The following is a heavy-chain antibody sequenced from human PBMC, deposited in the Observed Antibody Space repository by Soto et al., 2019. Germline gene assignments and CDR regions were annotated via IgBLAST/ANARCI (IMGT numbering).Heavy chain of an antibody. CDR3: ARGIKYGDYSSWFDP. CDR2: INAGNGST. V-gene: IGHV1-3*01. D-gene: IGHD4-17*01. J-gene: IGHJ5*02. CDR1: GYTFTGYA. Sequence: ASVKVSCKASGYTFTGYAMHWVRQAPGQRLEWMGWINAGNGSTTYAQKFQGRVTMTRDTSTTTVYMELSSLRSEDTAVYYCARGIKYGDYSSWFDPWGPGTLVTVSS.